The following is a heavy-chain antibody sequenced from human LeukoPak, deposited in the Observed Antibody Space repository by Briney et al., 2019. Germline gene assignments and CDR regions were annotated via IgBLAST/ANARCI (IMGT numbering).Heavy chain of an antibody. J-gene: IGHJ4*02. CDR2: INPNSGDT. V-gene: IGHV1-2*02. CDR3: ARANFLYCSSTTCLFDY. CDR1: GYTFTDYY. D-gene: IGHD2-2*01. Sequence: ASVKVSCKASGYTFTDYYLHWVRQAPGQRFERMGWINPNSGDTNYAQKFQGRVTMTRDTSISTAHMEMSRLRSDDTAVYYCARANFLYCSSTTCLFDYWGQGTLVTVSS.